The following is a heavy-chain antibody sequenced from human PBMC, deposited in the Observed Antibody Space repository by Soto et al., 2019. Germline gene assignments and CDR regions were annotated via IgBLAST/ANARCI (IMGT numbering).Heavy chain of an antibody. CDR1: GFTFSSHW. V-gene: IGHV3-7*01. D-gene: IGHD2-8*01. Sequence: EVQVVESGGGLVQPGGSLRLSCADSGFTFSSHWMTWVRQVQGKGLEWVANINQDGSDQYYVDSVKGRFTISRDNAKNSLCLHMNSLRVEDTAVYYCATSMRHTLNPWGQGTLVTVSS. CDR3: ATSMRHTLNP. J-gene: IGHJ5*02. CDR2: INQDGSDQ.